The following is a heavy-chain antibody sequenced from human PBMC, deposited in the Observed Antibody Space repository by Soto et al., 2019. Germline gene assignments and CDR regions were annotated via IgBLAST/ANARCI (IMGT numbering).Heavy chain of an antibody. J-gene: IGHJ4*02. CDR2: ISAYNGNT. V-gene: IGHV1-18*01. CDR1: GYTFTSYG. Sequence: GASVKVSCKASGYTFTSYGISWVRQAPGQGLEWMGWISAYNGNTNYAQKLQGRVTMTTDTSTSTAYMELRSLRSDDTAVYYCARDESAYCGGDCYAYIDYWGQGTLVTVS. CDR3: ARDESAYCGGDCYAYIDY. D-gene: IGHD2-21*01.